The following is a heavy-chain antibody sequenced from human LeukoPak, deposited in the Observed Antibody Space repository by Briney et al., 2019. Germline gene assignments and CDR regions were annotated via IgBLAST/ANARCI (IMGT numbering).Heavy chain of an antibody. V-gene: IGHV3-23*01. J-gene: IGHJ6*03. Sequence: GGSLRVSCAASGFTFSSYTMNWVRQAPGKGLEWVSAISGSGGSTYYADSVKGRFTISRDNSKNTLYLQMNSLRAEDTAVYYCAKAGGYNWLYYYYMDVWGKGTTVTVSS. D-gene: IGHD5-24*01. CDR1: GFTFSSYT. CDR2: ISGSGGST. CDR3: AKAGGYNWLYYYYMDV.